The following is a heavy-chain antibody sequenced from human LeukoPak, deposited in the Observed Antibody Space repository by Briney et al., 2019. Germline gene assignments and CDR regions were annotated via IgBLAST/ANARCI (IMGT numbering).Heavy chain of an antibody. D-gene: IGHD1-14*01. Sequence: PGGSLRLSCAASGFTSNNYAMNWVRQAPGKGLEWVSVISGSGGTTYYADSVKGRFTISRDSSKNTLYLQMNSLRAEDTAVYYCAKVSGGGLYYDGMDVWGQGTMVTVSS. CDR3: AKVSGGGLYYDGMDV. CDR1: GFTSNNYA. J-gene: IGHJ6*02. V-gene: IGHV3-23*01. CDR2: ISGSGGTT.